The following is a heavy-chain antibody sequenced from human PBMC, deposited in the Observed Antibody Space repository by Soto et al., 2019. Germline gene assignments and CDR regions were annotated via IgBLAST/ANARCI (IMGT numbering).Heavy chain of an antibody. J-gene: IGHJ6*02. CDR1: GGSFSGYY. CDR3: ARGKNKVTFPRGYGMDV. D-gene: IGHD2-21*02. Sequence: QVQLQQWGAGLLKPSETLSLTCAVYGGSFSGYYWSWIRQPPGKGLEWIGEINHSGSTNYNPSLKSRVTISVDTSKNQFSLKLSSVTAADTAVYYCARGKNKVTFPRGYGMDVWGQGTTVTVSS. CDR2: INHSGST. V-gene: IGHV4-34*01.